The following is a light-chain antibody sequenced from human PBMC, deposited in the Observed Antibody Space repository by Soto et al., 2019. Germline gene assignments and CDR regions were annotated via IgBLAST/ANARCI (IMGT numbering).Light chain of an antibody. V-gene: IGLV1-40*01. Sequence: QLVLTQPPSVSGAPGQRVTISCTGSSSNIGAGYDVHWYQQLPGTAPKLLIYGNSNRPSGVPDRFSGSKSGTSASLAITGLQAEDAADYYCQSYDSSLSGSRVFGTGTKVTVL. J-gene: IGLJ1*01. CDR3: QSYDSSLSGSRV. CDR2: GNS. CDR1: SSNIGAGYD.